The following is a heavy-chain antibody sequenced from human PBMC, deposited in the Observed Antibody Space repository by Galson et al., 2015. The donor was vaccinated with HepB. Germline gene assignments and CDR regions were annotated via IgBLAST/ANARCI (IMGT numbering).Heavy chain of an antibody. Sequence: SLRLSCAASGFTFSSYSMNWVRQAPGKGLEWVSSISSSSSYIYYADSVKGRFTISRDNAKNSLYLQMNSLRAEDTAVYYCARDGVWNYYDSSGYYLVDYWGQGTLVTVSS. D-gene: IGHD3-22*01. J-gene: IGHJ4*02. CDR2: ISSSSSYI. V-gene: IGHV3-21*01. CDR1: GFTFSSYS. CDR3: ARDGVWNYYDSSGYYLVDY.